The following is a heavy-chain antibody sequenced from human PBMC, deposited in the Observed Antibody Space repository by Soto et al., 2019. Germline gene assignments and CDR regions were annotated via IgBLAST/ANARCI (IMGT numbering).Heavy chain of an antibody. CDR2: IIPIFGTA. CDR1: GGTFSSYA. Sequence: SVKVSCKASGGTFSSYAISWVRQAPGQGLEWMGGIIPIFGTANYAQKFQGRVTITADESTSTAYMELSSLRSDDTAVYYCARDPAAGTGMDVWGQGTTVTVSS. D-gene: IGHD6-13*01. CDR3: ARDPAAGTGMDV. V-gene: IGHV1-69*13. J-gene: IGHJ6*02.